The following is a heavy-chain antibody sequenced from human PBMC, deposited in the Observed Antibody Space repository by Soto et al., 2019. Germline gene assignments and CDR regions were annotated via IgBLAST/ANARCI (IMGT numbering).Heavy chain of an antibody. CDR2: TYYKSKWNN. J-gene: IGHJ6*02. D-gene: IGHD3-10*01. CDR3: TGITWFRGMDV. CDR1: GDSVSSNSAG. Sequence: QTLSLTCVISGDSVSSNSAGWNWIRQSPSRGLGWLGRTYYKSKWNNDYALSVKSRITINPDTSKNQFSLHLYSVTPEDTAVYYCTGITWFRGMDVWGQGTPVTVSS. V-gene: IGHV6-1*01.